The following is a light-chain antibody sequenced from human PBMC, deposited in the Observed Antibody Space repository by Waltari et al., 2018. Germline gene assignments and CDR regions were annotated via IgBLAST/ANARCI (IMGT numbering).Light chain of an antibody. CDR3: QQYGSSVMYT. CDR1: QSLTKRY. V-gene: IGKV3-20*01. Sequence: VLTQPPRTLPLSPGGRATLPCKGRQSLTKRYLAWYQQKPGQAPRLLIYGASSWAAGIPDRFSGSRSWTDFTLTISRLEPEDSAVYYCQQYGSSVMYTFGQGTKVEIK. CDR2: GAS. J-gene: IGKJ2*01.